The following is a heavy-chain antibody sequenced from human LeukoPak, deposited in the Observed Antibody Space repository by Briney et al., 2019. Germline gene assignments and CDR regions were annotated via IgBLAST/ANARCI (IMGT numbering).Heavy chain of an antibody. V-gene: IGHV3-7*01. D-gene: IGHD1-26*01. Sequence: GGSLRLSCAASGFTFSGYWMTWVRQAPGKGLEWVANIIEDGALRYCVDSVKGRFTISRDNTKRSLYLQMNSLRAEDTAVYYCARVGKNGWDFDHWGQGTLVTVSS. CDR1: GFTFSGYW. CDR2: IIEDGALR. J-gene: IGHJ4*02. CDR3: ARVGKNGWDFDH.